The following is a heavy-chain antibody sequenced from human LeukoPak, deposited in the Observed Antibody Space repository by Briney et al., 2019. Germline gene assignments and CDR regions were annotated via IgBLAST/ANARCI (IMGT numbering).Heavy chain of an antibody. D-gene: IGHD1-26*01. J-gene: IGHJ4*02. CDR2: IRSKAYGGTT. Sequence: PGRSLRLSCTASGFTFGDYAMSWVRQAPGKGREWVGFIRSKAYGGTTEYAASVKGRFTISRDDSKSIAYLQMNSLKTEDTAVYYCTRGAVGATTFFDYWGQETLVTVSS. V-gene: IGHV3-49*04. CDR1: GFTFGDYA. CDR3: TRGAVGATTFFDY.